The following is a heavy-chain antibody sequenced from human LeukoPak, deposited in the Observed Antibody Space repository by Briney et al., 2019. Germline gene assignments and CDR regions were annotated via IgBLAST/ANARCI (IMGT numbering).Heavy chain of an antibody. CDR2: IVPVIDTA. J-gene: IGHJ6*03. Sequence: SVKVSCKASGGTFNNYAISWVRQAPGQGLEWMGRIVPVIDTANYAQLFQGRVTITADKSTRTAYMELSSLRSEDTALYYCARSAALPYYYYYMDVWGKGTTVTVSS. V-gene: IGHV1-69*04. CDR1: GGTFNNYA. D-gene: IGHD6-13*01. CDR3: ARSAALPYYYYYMDV.